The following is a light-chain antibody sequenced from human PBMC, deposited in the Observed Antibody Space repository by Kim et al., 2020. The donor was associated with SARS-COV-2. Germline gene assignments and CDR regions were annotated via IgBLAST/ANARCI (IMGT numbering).Light chain of an antibody. CDR3: QQYNNWPLLLT. Sequence: PGERATLSCKASQSVGSNLAWYQQKPGRAPRLLIYGASTRATGIPARFSGSGSGTEFTLTISSLLSEDYAIYYCQQYNNWPLLLTFGGGTKLEIK. V-gene: IGKV3-15*01. J-gene: IGKJ4*01. CDR1: QSVGSN. CDR2: GAS.